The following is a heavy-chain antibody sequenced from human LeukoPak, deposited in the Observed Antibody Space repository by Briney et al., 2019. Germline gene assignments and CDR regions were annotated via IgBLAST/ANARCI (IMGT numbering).Heavy chain of an antibody. J-gene: IGHJ3*02. CDR3: ARDGDRGIQLWSDAFDI. Sequence: GGSLRLSCAASGFTFSDYYMSWIRQAPGKGLEWVSYISSSSSTIYYADSVKGRFTISRDNAKNSLYLQMNSLRAEDTAVYYCARDGDRGIQLWSDAFDIWGQGTMVTVSS. D-gene: IGHD5-18*01. CDR2: ISSSSSTI. CDR1: GFTFSDYY. V-gene: IGHV3-11*04.